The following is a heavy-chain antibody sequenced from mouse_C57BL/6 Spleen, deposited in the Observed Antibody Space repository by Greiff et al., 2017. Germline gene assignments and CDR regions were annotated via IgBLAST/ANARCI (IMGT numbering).Heavy chain of an antibody. CDR1: GFTFSDYG. CDR3: ARDNWDGYFDY. V-gene: IGHV5-17*01. CDR2: ISSGSSTN. Sequence: EVQLVESGGGLVKPGGSLKLSCAASGFTFSDYGMHWVRQAPEKGLEWVAYISSGSSTNYYADTETGRFTISRDNAKNTLFLQMTSLRSEDTAMYYCARDNWDGYFDYWGQGTTLTVSS. J-gene: IGHJ2*01. D-gene: IGHD4-1*01.